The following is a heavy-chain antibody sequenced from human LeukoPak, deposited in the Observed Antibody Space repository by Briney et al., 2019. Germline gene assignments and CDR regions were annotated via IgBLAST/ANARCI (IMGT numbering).Heavy chain of an antibody. Sequence: NPGGSLRLSCAASGFTFSSYSMNWVRQAPGKGLEWVSSISSSSSYIYYADSVKGRFTISRDNAKNSLYLQMNSLRAEDTAVYYCARDRCSSTSCYCDYWGQGTLVTVSS. CDR1: GFTFSSYS. J-gene: IGHJ4*02. CDR3: ARDRCSSTSCYCDY. V-gene: IGHV3-21*01. D-gene: IGHD2-2*01. CDR2: ISSSSSYI.